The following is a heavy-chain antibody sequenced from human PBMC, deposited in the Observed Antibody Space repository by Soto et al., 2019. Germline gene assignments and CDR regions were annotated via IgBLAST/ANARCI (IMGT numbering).Heavy chain of an antibody. V-gene: IGHV3-21*01. J-gene: IGHJ4*01. CDR2: ISSSSSYI. CDR3: ARVSYYYDSSCYPGY. D-gene: IGHD3-22*01. Sequence: GGSLRLSCAASGFTFSSYSMNWVRQAPGKGLEWVSSISSSSSYIYYADSVKGRFTISRDNAKNSLYLQMNSLRAEDTAVYYCARVSYYYDSSCYPGYWGQGTLVTVSS. CDR1: GFTFSSYS.